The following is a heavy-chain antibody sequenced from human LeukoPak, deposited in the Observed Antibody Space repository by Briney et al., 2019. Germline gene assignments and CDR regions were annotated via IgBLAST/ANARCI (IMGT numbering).Heavy chain of an antibody. CDR2: IYYSGST. V-gene: IGHV4-59*08. Sequence: SETLSLTCTVSGGSISSYYWSWIRQPPGEGLEWIGYIYYSGSTNYNPSLKSRVTISVDTSKNQFSLKLSSVTAADTAVYYCARHTPNYYYGMDVWGQGATVTVSS. J-gene: IGHJ6*02. CDR3: ARHTPNYYYGMDV. CDR1: GGSISSYY.